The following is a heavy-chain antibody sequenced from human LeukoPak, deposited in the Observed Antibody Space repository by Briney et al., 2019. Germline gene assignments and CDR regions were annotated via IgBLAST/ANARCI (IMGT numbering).Heavy chain of an antibody. CDR1: GYSFTSYC. D-gene: IGHD1-26*01. Sequence: GESLKISCKGSGYSFTSYCIGWVRQMPGKGLEWMGIIYPGDSGPTYSPSFQGQVTISVDRSINTAYLQWSSLQASDTAMYYCGMSGDRVPLQDDVFDVWDQGTMVTVST. V-gene: IGHV5-51*01. CDR3: GMSGDRVPLQDDVFDV. J-gene: IGHJ3*01. CDR2: IYPGDSGP.